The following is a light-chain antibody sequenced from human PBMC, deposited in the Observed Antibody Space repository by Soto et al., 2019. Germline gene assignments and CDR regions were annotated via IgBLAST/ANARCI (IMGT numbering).Light chain of an antibody. CDR3: QQYYTSPLT. Sequence: IVMTQSPDSLAVSLGERATINCKSSQIFLYSSNNRNYLAWYQQRPGQPPKLLIYWAYTRESGVPDRFSGSGSGTDFTLTISSLQAEDAAVYFCQQYYTSPLTFGGGTKVDIK. J-gene: IGKJ4*01. CDR2: WAY. V-gene: IGKV4-1*01. CDR1: QIFLYSSNNRNY.